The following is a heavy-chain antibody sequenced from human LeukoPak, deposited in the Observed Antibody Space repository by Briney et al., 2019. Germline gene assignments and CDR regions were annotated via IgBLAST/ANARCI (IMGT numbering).Heavy chain of an antibody. V-gene: IGHV1-69*13. CDR2: IIPIFGTA. J-gene: IGHJ3*02. Sequence: GASVKVSCTASGGTFSSYAISWVRQAPGQGLEWMGGIIPIFGTANYAQKFQGRVTITADESTSTAYMELSSLRSEDTAVYYCARVEDDILTGYAFDIWGQGTMVTVSS. CDR3: ARVEDDILTGYAFDI. D-gene: IGHD3-9*01. CDR1: GGTFSSYA.